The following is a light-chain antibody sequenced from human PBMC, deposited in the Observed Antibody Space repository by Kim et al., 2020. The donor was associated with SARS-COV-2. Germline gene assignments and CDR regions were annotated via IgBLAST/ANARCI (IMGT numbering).Light chain of an antibody. CDR3: NSRDSSGKHLVV. Sequence: SSELPQDPAVSVALGQTVRITCQGDSLRSYYASWYQQKPGQAPVLVIYGKNNRPSGIPDRFSGSSSGNTASLTITGTQAEDEADSYCNSRDSSGKHLVVCGGGTQLTVL. CDR2: GKN. V-gene: IGLV3-19*01. CDR1: SLRSYY. J-gene: IGLJ2*01.